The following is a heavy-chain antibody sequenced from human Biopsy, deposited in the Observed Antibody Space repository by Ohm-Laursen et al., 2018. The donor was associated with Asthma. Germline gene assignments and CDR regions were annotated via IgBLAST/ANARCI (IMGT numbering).Heavy chain of an antibody. Sequence: SLRLSCAASGFTFGDYWMGWVRQVPGKGLEWVAVISYDGGNKFYGDSVKGRFTLSRDNSRNTLYLQMNSLRVEDTAIYYCARTHERWTSIQDDALDIWGQGTMVTVSS. CDR3: ARTHERWTSIQDDALDI. CDR1: GFTFGDYW. V-gene: IGHV3-30*03. J-gene: IGHJ3*02. D-gene: IGHD4-23*01. CDR2: ISYDGGNK.